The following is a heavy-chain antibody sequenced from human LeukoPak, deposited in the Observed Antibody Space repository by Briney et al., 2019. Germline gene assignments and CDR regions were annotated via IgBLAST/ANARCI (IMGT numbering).Heavy chain of an antibody. J-gene: IGHJ6*04. CDR2: IYSGGST. CDR1: EFSVGSNY. V-gene: IGHV3-66*02. CDR3: AELGITMIGGV. D-gene: IGHD3-10*02. Sequence: QSGGSLRLSCAASEFSVGSNYMTWVRQAPGKGLEWVSLIYSGGSTYYAGSVKGRFTISRDNSKNTLYLQMNSLRAEDTAVYYCAELGITMIGGVWGKGTTVTISS.